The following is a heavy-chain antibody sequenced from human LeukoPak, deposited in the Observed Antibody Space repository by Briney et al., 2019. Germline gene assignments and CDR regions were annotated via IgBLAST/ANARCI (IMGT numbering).Heavy chain of an antibody. CDR1: GGSISSYY. CDR2: IYTSGST. D-gene: IGHD1-1*01. Sequence: PSETLSLTCTVSGGSISSYYWSWIRQPAGKGLEWIGRIYTSGSTNYNPSLKSRVTMSVDTSKNQFSLKLSSVTAADTAVYYCARHVATGATDAFDFWGRGTMVTVSS. J-gene: IGHJ3*01. V-gene: IGHV4-4*07. CDR3: ARHVATGATDAFDF.